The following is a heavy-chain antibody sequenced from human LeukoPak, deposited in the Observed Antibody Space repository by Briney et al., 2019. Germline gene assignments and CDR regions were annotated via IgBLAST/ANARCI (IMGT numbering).Heavy chain of an antibody. CDR1: GFTFSGYG. D-gene: IGHD5-24*01. V-gene: IGHV3-23*01. CDR2: ISGRGDNT. Sequence: GGSLRLSCAASGFTFSGYGMSWVRQAPGKGLEWVSGISGRGDNTDYADSVKGRFTISRDNSKNTLYLQMNSLRAEDTAVYYCAKSDDYNDRYYFDSWGQGTLVTVSS. CDR3: AKSDDYNDRYYFDS. J-gene: IGHJ4*02.